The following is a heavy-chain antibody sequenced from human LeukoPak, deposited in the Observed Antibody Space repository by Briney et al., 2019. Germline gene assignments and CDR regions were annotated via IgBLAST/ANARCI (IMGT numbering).Heavy chain of an antibody. V-gene: IGHV1-2*02. D-gene: IGHD4-17*01. J-gene: IGHJ4*02. CDR2: INPNNGGT. Sequence: ASVKVSCKASGYTFTAYHLHWVRQAPGQGLEWMGWINPNNGGTNYAQKFQGRVTMTRDTSISTAYMELNRLRSDDTAVHYCAREMSATVTPFDYWGQGTLVTVSS. CDR3: AREMSATVTPFDY. CDR1: GYTFTAYH.